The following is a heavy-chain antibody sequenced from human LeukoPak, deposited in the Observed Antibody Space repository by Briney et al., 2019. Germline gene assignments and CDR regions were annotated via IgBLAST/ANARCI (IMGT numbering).Heavy chain of an antibody. J-gene: IGHJ4*02. V-gene: IGHV4-39*01. CDR1: GGSISSSSYY. CDR2: IYYSGST. Sequence: SETLSLTCTVSGGSISSSSYYWGWIRQPPGKGLEWIGIIYYSGSTYYNPSLKSRVTISVDTSKNQFSLKLSSVTAADTAVYYFARHFALLRYFDWLLPFDYWGQGTLVTVSS. D-gene: IGHD3-9*01. CDR3: ARHFALLRYFDWLLPFDY.